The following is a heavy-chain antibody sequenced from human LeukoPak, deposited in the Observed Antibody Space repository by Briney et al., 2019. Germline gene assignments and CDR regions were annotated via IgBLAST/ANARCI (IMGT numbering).Heavy chain of an antibody. D-gene: IGHD6-19*01. CDR1: GGSISSYY. V-gene: IGHV4-59*01. J-gene: IGHJ6*03. CDR2: IYYRGST. CDR3: ARVGDSSGWAYYYYYYMDV. Sequence: SETLSLTCTVPGGSISSYYWSWIRQPPGKGRERSGYIYYRGSTNYNPSLKSRVTISVDTSKNQFSLKLSSVTAADTAVYYCARVGDSSGWAYYYYYYMDVWGKGTTVTVSS.